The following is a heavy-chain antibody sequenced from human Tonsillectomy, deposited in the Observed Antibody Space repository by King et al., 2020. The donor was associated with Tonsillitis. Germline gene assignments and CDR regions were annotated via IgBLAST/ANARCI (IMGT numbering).Heavy chain of an antibody. Sequence: QLVQSGAEVKKPGASVKVSCKASGYTFTSYGISWVRQAPGQGLEWMGWISAYNGKTNYAQKLRGRVTMTTDTSTSTAYMELRSLRSADTAVYYCATEWVYWRYYYDSRAVTSSPWGQGTLVTVSS. D-gene: IGHD3-22*01. J-gene: IGHJ5*02. CDR1: GYTFTSYG. V-gene: IGHV1-18*01. CDR2: ISAYNGKT. CDR3: ATEWVYWRYYYDSRAVTSSP.